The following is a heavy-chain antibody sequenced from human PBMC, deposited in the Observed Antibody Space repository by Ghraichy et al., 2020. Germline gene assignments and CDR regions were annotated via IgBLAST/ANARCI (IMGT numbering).Heavy chain of an antibody. CDR3: ARTYYYGSGSSNWFDP. Sequence: SETLSLTCSVSGGSISSSSGYHWGWIRQPPGKGLEWIGSIYYSGSTYYNPSLKSRVTISVDTSKNQFSLTLSSVTAADTAIYYGARTYYYGSGSSNWFDPGGQGTLVSVSS. D-gene: IGHD3-10*01. CDR1: GGSISSSSGYH. CDR2: IYYSGST. J-gene: IGHJ5*02. V-gene: IGHV4-39*01.